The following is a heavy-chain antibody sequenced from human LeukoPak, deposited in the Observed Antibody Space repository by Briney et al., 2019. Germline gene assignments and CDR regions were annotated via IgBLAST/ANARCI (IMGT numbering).Heavy chain of an antibody. V-gene: IGHV4-61*08. D-gene: IGHD2-15*01. CDR3: ARDESGYCSGGSCSSMDV. Sequence: PSETLSLTCTVSGGSISSGGYYWSWIRQHPGKGLEWIAYIYYSGSTNYNPSLKSRVTISVDTSKNQFSLKLSSVTAADTAVYYCARDESGYCSGGSCSSMDVWGQGTTVTVSS. CDR2: IYYSGST. CDR1: GGSISSGGYY. J-gene: IGHJ6*02.